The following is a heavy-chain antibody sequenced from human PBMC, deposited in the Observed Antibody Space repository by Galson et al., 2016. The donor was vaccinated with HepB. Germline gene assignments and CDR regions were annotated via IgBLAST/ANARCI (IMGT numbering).Heavy chain of an antibody. Sequence: SPRLSCAASGFAFSDSYMSWVRQAPGTGQEWVSHISSSGSTIYYADSVKGRFTVSRDNAKNSLYLQMNSLRVEGTAVYYCARDGTNNNYDFWGQGTLVTVSS. V-gene: IGHV3-11*01. J-gene: IGHJ4*02. CDR3: ARDGTNNNYDF. D-gene: IGHD5-24*01. CDR1: GFAFSDSY. CDR2: ISSSGSTI.